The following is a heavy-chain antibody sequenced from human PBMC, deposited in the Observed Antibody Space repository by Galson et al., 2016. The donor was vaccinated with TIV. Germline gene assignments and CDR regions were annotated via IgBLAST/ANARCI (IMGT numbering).Heavy chain of an antibody. V-gene: IGHV5-51*01. J-gene: IGHJ4*02. CDR1: GYSFATYW. Sequence: QSGAEVKKPGESLKISCKTSGYSFATYWIAWVRQKPGKGLEWMGIVYPDDSDTTYNPSFQGQVTFSADKSINTAFLQWSSLEASDTAMYYCARRGPRYGKFDYWGQGTPVTVSS. CDR2: VYPDDSDT. D-gene: IGHD4-17*01. CDR3: ARRGPRYGKFDY.